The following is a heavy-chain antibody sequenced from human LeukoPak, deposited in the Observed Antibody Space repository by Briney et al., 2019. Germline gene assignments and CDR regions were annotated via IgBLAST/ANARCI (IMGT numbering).Heavy chain of an antibody. D-gene: IGHD6-6*01. CDR2: INPSGGST. Sequence: GASVKVSCKASGYTFTSYYMHWVRQAPGQGLEWMGIINPSGGSTSYAQKFQGRVTMTRDMSTSTVYMELSSLRSEDTAVYYCARDHPEYSSSSHFDYWGQGTLVTVSS. CDR1: GYTFTSYY. V-gene: IGHV1-46*01. J-gene: IGHJ4*02. CDR3: ARDHPEYSSSSHFDY.